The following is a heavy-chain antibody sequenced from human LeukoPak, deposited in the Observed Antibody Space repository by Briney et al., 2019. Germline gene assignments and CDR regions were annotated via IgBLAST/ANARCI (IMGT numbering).Heavy chain of an antibody. CDR2: IYYSGST. D-gene: IGHD4-17*01. Sequence: SETLSLTCTVSGGSIRGHYWSWIRQPPGKGLEWIGYIYYSGSTNYNPSLKSRVTISVDTSKNQFSLRLSSVTAADTAVYYCARANPTVTYYYGIDVWGQGTTVTVSS. J-gene: IGHJ6*02. V-gene: IGHV4-59*11. CDR1: GGSIRGHY. CDR3: ARANPTVTYYYGIDV.